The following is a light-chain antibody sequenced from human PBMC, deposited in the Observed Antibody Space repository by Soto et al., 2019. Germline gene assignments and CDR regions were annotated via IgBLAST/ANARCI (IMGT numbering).Light chain of an antibody. CDR1: QSVGSK. J-gene: IGKJ1*01. CDR2: RAS. Sequence: ERVMTQSPATLSVSPGERATLSCRASQSVGSKLAWYQQKPGQAPRLLIYRASTRATDIPARFSGSGSGTEFTLTISRLEPEDFAVYYCQQYGRSGTFGQGTKVDIK. V-gene: IGKV3-15*01. CDR3: QQYGRSGT.